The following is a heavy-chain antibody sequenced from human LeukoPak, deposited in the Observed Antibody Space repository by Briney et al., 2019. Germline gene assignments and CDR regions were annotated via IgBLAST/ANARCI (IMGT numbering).Heavy chain of an antibody. D-gene: IGHD6-6*01. J-gene: IGHJ4*02. V-gene: IGHV3-53*01. CDR3: ARGAITAARPLDY. CDR2: IYSGDNT. Sequence: GGSLRLSCAASGFTFSDYDMHWVRQAPGKGLEWVSVIYSGDNTYYADSVKGRFTISRDNSKNMVCLQMNSLRAEDTAVYYCARGAITAARPLDYWGQGTLVTVSS. CDR1: GFTFSDYD.